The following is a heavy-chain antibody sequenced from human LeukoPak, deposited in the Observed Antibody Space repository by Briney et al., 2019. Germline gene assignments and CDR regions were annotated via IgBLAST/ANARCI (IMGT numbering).Heavy chain of an antibody. Sequence: GGSLRLSCAASGFIFSSNGMSWVRQAPGQGLEWVSAISGSGGSTYYADSVKGRFIISRDNSNNTLYLQMNSLRAEDTAVYYCANEGPYSSGYYYFDYWGQGTLVTVSS. V-gene: IGHV3-23*01. D-gene: IGHD3-22*01. CDR3: ANEGPYSSGYYYFDY. CDR2: ISGSGGST. CDR1: GFIFSSNG. J-gene: IGHJ4*02.